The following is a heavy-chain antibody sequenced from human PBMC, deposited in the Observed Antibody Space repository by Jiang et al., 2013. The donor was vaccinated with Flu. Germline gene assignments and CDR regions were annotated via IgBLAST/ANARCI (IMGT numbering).Heavy chain of an antibody. CDR2: DGGTT. J-gene: IGHJ2*01. Sequence: DGGTTDYAAPVKGRFTISRDDSKNTLYLQMNSLKTEDTAVYYCTTTAGFDLWGRGTLVTVSS. CDR3: TTTAGFDL. V-gene: IGHV3-15*01.